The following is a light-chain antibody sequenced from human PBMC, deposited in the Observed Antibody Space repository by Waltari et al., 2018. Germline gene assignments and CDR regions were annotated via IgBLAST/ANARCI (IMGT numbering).Light chain of an antibody. J-gene: IGKJ3*01. Sequence: DIQMTQSPSSLSASVGDRVTITCRASQSISSCLNWDQQKPGKAHKPLIYAASNLEKGVPSRFSGSGSGTDFTVTISSLQPEDIATYYCQQHDNLPLTFGPGTKVEIK. CDR2: AAS. V-gene: IGKV1-33*01. CDR3: QQHDNLPLT. CDR1: QSISSC.